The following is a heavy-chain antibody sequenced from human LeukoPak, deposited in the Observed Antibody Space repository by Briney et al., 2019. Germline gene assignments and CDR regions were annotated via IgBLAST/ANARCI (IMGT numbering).Heavy chain of an antibody. CDR1: GGSISSSIYY. D-gene: IGHD6-19*01. CDR3: ARGGQWLAQSWFDP. J-gene: IGHJ5*02. CDR2: VFYNGAT. Sequence: SETLSLTCIVSGGSISSSIYYWAWVHQPPGKGLEWIGTVFYNGATQYSPSLRSRVTISIDTSTNQFSLKLTSVTAADTAVYYCARGGQWLAQSWFDPWGQGTWSPSPQ. V-gene: IGHV4-39*07.